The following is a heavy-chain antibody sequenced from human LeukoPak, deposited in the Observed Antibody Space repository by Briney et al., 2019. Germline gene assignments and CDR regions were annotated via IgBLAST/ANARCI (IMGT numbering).Heavy chain of an antibody. CDR3: ARVTGRYYYDSSGLFDY. CDR1: GGSISSGDYF. J-gene: IGHJ4*02. V-gene: IGHV4-30-4*01. D-gene: IGHD3-22*01. Sequence: SQTLSLTCTVSGGSISSGDYFWRWLRQPPGKGLEWIGYIYYSGSTYYNPSLKSRVTISVDTSKNQFSLKLSSVTAADTAVYYCARVTGRYYYDSSGLFDYWGQGTLVTVSS. CDR2: IYYSGST.